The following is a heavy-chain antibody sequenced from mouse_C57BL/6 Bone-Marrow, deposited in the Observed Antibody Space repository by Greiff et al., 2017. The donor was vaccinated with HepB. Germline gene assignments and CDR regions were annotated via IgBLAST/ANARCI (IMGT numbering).Heavy chain of an antibody. CDR3: ARGGPTIVTTWYFDV. Sequence: EVKLVESGGGLVKPGGSLKLSCAASGFTFSSYAMSWVRQTPEKRLEWVATISDGGSYTYYPENVKGRFTISRDNAKNNLYLQMSHLKSEDTAIYYCARGGPTIVTTWYFDVWGTGTTVTVSS. CDR2: ISDGGSYT. V-gene: IGHV5-4*03. D-gene: IGHD2-5*01. CDR1: GFTFSSYA. J-gene: IGHJ1*03.